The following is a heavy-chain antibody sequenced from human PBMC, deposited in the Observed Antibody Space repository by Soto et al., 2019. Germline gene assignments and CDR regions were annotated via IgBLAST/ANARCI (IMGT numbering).Heavy chain of an antibody. CDR2: IYYSGST. CDR1: GGSISSSSYY. Sequence: SDTLSLTCTVSGGSISSSSYYWGWIRQPPGKGPEWIGSIYYSGSTYYNPSLKSRVTISVDTSKNQFSLKLSSVTAADTAVYYCARNSRSELRFLEWLFDYWGQGTLVTVSS. J-gene: IGHJ4*02. CDR3: ARNSRSELRFLEWLFDY. D-gene: IGHD3-3*01. V-gene: IGHV4-39*01.